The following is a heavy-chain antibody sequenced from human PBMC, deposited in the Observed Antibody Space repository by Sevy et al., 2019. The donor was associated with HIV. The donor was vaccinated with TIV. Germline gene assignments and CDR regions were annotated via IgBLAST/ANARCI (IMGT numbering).Heavy chain of an antibody. J-gene: IGHJ3*02. D-gene: IGHD7-27*01. CDR2: IIPIFGTP. CDR1: GDTFSTYG. CDR3: AREGGVATTGDHDAFDI. V-gene: IGHV1-69*13. Sequence: SVKVSCKASGDTFSTYGLSWVRQAPGQGLEWMGGIIPIFGTPNYAQRFQGRVTITADESASTAYMELGSLRSEDMALYYCAREGGVATTGDHDAFDIWGHGTLVTVSS.